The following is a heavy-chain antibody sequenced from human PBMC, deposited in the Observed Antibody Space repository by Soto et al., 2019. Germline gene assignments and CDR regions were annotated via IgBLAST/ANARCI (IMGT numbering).Heavy chain of an antibody. V-gene: IGHV1-69*13. CDR2: IIPIFGTA. J-gene: IGHJ4*02. D-gene: IGHD3-10*01. Sequence: PVKIASTASGGTFSSYAISWVLQAPGQGLEWMGGIIPIFGTANYAQKFQGRVTITADESTSTAYMELSSLRSEDTAVYYCARAESPSYGSGSYSFDYWCQGTLVTVSS. CDR1: GGTFSSYA. CDR3: ARAESPSYGSGSYSFDY.